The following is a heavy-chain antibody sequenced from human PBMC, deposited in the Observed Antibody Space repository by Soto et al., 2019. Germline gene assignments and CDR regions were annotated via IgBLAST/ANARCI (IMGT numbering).Heavy chain of an antibody. CDR3: AIGGIAVARTVDYYGMDV. Sequence: QVQLVESGGGVVQPGRSLRLSCAASGFTFSSYGMHWVRQAPGKGLEWVAGISYDGSNKYYADSVKGRFTISRDNSKKTLYLQMNSLRAEDTAVYYCAIGGIAVARTVDYYGMDVWGQGTTVTVSS. CDR2: ISYDGSNK. V-gene: IGHV3-30*03. D-gene: IGHD6-19*01. J-gene: IGHJ6*02. CDR1: GFTFSSYG.